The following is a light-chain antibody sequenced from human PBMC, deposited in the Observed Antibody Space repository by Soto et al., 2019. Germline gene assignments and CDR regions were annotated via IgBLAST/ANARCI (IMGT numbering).Light chain of an antibody. CDR1: SSNIGAGYD. V-gene: IGLV1-40*01. CDR3: PSYDSSLSVVV. J-gene: IGLJ2*01. Sequence: QSVLTQPPSVSGAPGQRVTISCTGSSSNIGAGYDVHWYQQLPGTAPKLLIYGNSNRPSGVPDRFSGSKSGTSASLAITGLQAEDEADYCCPSYDSSLSVVVFGGGTKLTVL. CDR2: GNS.